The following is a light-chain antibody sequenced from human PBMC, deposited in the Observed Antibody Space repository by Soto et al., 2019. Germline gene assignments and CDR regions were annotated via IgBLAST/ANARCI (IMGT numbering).Light chain of an antibody. CDR1: SSDVGGYNY. Sequence: QSALTQPASVSGSPGQSITISCTGTSSDVGGYNYVSWYQQHPGKAPKLMIYEVNNRPSGVSDRFSGSMSANMASLTISGLQAEDEAEYYCCSYTDGSSLVFGGGTKLTVL. CDR2: EVN. V-gene: IGLV2-14*01. J-gene: IGLJ3*02. CDR3: CSYTDGSSLV.